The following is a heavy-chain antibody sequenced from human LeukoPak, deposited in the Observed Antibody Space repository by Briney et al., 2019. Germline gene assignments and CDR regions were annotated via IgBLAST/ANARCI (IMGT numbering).Heavy chain of an antibody. V-gene: IGHV3-20*04. CDR2: INWNGGST. D-gene: IGHD4-17*01. J-gene: IGHJ6*03. Sequence: GGTLRLSCAASGFTFSSYWMSWVRQAPGKGLEWVSGINWNGGSTGYADSVKGRFTMSRDNAKNSLYLQMNSLRAEDTALYYCASMLRYGDYNYYMDVWGKGTTVTVSS. CDR3: ASMLRYGDYNYYMDV. CDR1: GFTFSSYW.